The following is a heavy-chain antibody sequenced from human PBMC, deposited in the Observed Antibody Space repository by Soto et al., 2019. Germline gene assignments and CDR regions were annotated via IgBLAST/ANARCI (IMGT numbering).Heavy chain of an antibody. CDR2: IYYSGST. CDR3: ARHEFFSGWYFDY. J-gene: IGHJ4*02. V-gene: IGHV4-39*01. Sequence: QLQLQESGPGLVKPSETLSLTCTVSGCSISSSSYYWGWIRQPPGKGLEWIGSIYYSGSTYYNPSLKSRVTISVDASKNQFSLKLSSVTASDATVYYCARHEFFSGWYFDYWGQGTLVTVSS. D-gene: IGHD6-19*01. CDR1: GCSISSSSYY.